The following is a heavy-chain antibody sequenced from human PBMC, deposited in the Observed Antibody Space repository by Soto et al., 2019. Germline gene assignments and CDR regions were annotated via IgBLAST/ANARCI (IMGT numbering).Heavy chain of an antibody. D-gene: IGHD5-12*01. CDR2: INPNSGVT. J-gene: IGHJ6*03. CDR1: GDTFTGHY. CDR3: ARESGGATATLDYYYFYMDV. Sequence: QVPLVQSGAEVKKPGASVTVSCRASGDTFTGHYMHWVRQAPGQGLEWMGWINPNSGVTKYAQKFQGWVTMTRDTSIRTVYMELSRLRSDDTAVYYCARESGGATATLDYYYFYMDVWGTGTTVTVSS. V-gene: IGHV1-2*04.